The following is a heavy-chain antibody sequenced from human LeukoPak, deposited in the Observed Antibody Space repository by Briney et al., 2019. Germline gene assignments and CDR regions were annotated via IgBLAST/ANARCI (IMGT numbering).Heavy chain of an antibody. D-gene: IGHD4-17*01. V-gene: IGHV3-21*01. CDR3: AKVADYGDYAPLGH. J-gene: IGHJ4*01. Sequence: PGGSLRLSCAASGFSFSSYAMTWVRQAPGKGLQWVSSITTTSDYIYYSDSVKGRFTISRDNAKNSLYLQMNSPRAEDTAVYYCAKVADYGDYAPLGHWGQGTLVTVSS. CDR2: ITTTSDYI. CDR1: GFSFSSYA.